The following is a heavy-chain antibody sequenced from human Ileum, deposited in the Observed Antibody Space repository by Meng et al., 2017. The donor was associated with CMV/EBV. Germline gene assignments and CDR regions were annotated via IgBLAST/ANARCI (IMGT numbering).Heavy chain of an antibody. CDR3: ARDPTQTGYYSYYYYGMDV. Sequence: GESLKISCTVSGFTLTNYWMDWVRQAPGTGLEWVSSISSSSSYIYYADSVKGRFTISRDNAKNSLYLQMNSLRAEDTAVYYCARDPTQTGYYSYYYYGMDVWGQGTTVTVSS. CDR1: GFTLTNYW. D-gene: IGHD3-9*01. CDR2: ISSSSSYI. V-gene: IGHV3-21*01. J-gene: IGHJ6*02.